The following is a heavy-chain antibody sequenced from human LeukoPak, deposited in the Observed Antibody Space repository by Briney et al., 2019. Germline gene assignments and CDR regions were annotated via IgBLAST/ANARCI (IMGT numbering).Heavy chain of an antibody. CDR1: GFTFGDYA. V-gene: IGHV3-49*04. Sequence: GGSLRLSCTASGFTFGDYAMTWVHQAPGKGLEWVGFIASETYGGTAEYAASVKGRFTISRDDSKSIAYLQMNSLKTEDTAVYYCTRDQTPYYWGQGTLVTVTS. J-gene: IGHJ4*02. CDR3: TRDQTPYY. CDR2: IASETYGGTA.